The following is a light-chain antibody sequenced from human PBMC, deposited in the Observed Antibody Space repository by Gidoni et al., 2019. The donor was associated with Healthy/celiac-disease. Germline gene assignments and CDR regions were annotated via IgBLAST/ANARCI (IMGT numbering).Light chain of an antibody. J-gene: IGKJ3*01. CDR3: QQRSNWPT. CDR1: QSVSSY. V-gene: IGKV3-11*01. CDR2: DAS. Sequence: ELVLTQSPATLSLSPGERAPLSSTASQSVSSYLAWYQQKPGQAPRLLIYDASNRATGIPARFSGSGSGTDFTLTSSSLEPEDFAVYYCQQRSNWPTFGPGTKVDIK.